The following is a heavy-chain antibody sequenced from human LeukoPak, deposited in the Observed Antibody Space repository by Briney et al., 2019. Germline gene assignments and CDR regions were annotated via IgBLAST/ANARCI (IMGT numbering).Heavy chain of an antibody. V-gene: IGHV4-34*01. Sequence: PSETLSLTCAVYGGSFSGYYWSWIRQPPGKGLEWIGEINHSGSTNYNPSLKSRVAISVDTSKNQFSLKLSSVTAADTAVYYCASHVGYCTNGVCPREGDYWGQGTLVTVSS. CDR3: ASHVGYCTNGVCPREGDY. CDR1: GGSFSGYY. J-gene: IGHJ4*02. D-gene: IGHD2-8*01. CDR2: INHSGST.